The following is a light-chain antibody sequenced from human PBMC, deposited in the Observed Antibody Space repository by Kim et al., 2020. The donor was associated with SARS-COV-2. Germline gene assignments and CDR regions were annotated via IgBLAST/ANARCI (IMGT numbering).Light chain of an antibody. V-gene: IGLV2-11*01. J-gene: IGLJ1*01. CDR1: SSDVGGYNY. Sequence: PGQSVAISCTGTSSDVGGYNYFSWYQQHPDKAPKIMIYDVTRRPAGVPDRFSGSKSGNTASLTISGLQAEDEADYYCCSYAGNSYVFGTGTKVTVL. CDR3: CSYAGNSYV. CDR2: DVT.